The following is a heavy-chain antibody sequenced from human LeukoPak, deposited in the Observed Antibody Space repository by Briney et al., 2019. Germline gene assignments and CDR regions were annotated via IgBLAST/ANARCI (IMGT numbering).Heavy chain of an antibody. D-gene: IGHD3-22*01. CDR3: ARGRYYYDSSGYYY. CDR1: GGSFSGYY. Sequence: PSETLSLTCAVYGGSFSGYYWSWLRQPPGKGLEWIGEINHSGSTNYNPSLKSRVTISVDTSKNQFSLKLSSVTAADTAVYYCARGRYYYDSSGYYYWGQGTLVTVSS. CDR2: INHSGST. V-gene: IGHV4-34*01. J-gene: IGHJ4*02.